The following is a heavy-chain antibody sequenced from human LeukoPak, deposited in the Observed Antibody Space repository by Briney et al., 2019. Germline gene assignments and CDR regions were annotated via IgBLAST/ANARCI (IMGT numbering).Heavy chain of an antibody. J-gene: IGHJ4*02. CDR1: GFTFSGSA. V-gene: IGHV3-73*01. CDR3: TRHETAPGHDN. CDR2: IRTRADNYAT. Sequence: PGGSLRLSCAASGFTFSGSAIHWVRQASGKGLEWVGRIRTRADNYATAYAASVKGRFTLSRHDSDNTAHLQMNSLTTEDTAVYFCTRHETAPGHDNWGQGTLVTVSS.